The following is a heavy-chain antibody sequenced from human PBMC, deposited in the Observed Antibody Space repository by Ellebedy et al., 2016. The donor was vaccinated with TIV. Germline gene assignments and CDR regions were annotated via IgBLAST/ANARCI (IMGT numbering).Heavy chain of an antibody. V-gene: IGHV1-69*10. Sequence: ASVKVSCKASGGPFSSYAISWVRQAPGQGLEWMGGIIPILGIANYAQKFQGRVTITADKSTSTAYMELSSLRSEDTAVYYCARASSNGSGSYSFDYWGQGTLVTVSS. CDR1: GGPFSSYA. CDR3: ARASSNGSGSYSFDY. J-gene: IGHJ4*02. CDR2: IIPILGIA. D-gene: IGHD3-10*01.